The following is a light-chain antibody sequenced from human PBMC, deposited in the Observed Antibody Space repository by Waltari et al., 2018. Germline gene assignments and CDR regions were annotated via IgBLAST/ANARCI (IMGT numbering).Light chain of an antibody. CDR1: QSVSRY. CDR3: QQRRDWPLT. J-gene: IGKJ4*01. V-gene: IGKV3-11*01. CDR2: DAF. Sequence: EIVLTQSPATLSLSPVERASLSCRASQSVSRYLAWYQQKTGQAPRVLIFDAFIRATGTPARFSGSGSGTDFTLTISSLEPEDFAVYCCQQRRDWPLTFGGGTKVEIK.